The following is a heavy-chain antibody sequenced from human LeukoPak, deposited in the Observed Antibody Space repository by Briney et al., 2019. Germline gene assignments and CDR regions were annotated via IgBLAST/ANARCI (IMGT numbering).Heavy chain of an antibody. CDR2: IKQDGSEK. CDR3: ARYIAGANWFDP. V-gene: IGHV3-7*03. D-gene: IGHD5-12*01. J-gene: IGHJ5*02. Sequence: GGPLRLSCAASGFTFSSYWMSWVRQAPGKGLEWVANIKQDGSEKYYVDSVKGRFTISRDNAKNSLYLQMYSLRAEDTAVYYCARYIAGANWFDPWGQGTLVTVSS. CDR1: GFTFSSYW.